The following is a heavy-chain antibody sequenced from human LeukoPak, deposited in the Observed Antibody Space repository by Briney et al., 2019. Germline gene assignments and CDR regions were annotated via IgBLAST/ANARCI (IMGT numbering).Heavy chain of an antibody. D-gene: IGHD5-24*01. CDR1: GFTFSSYA. CDR2: ISGSGVNT. J-gene: IGHJ4*02. V-gene: IGHV3-23*01. Sequence: GGSLRLSCAASGFTFSSYAMHWVRQAPGKGLEWVSAISGSGVNTHYADSVKGRFTISRDNSKNTLYLQMNSLRAEDTAVYYCAKGLGNNWYPAFDYWGQGTLVAVSS. CDR3: AKGLGNNWYPAFDY.